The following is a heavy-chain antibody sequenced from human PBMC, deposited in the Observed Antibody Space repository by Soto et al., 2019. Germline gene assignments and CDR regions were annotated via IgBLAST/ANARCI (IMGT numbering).Heavy chain of an antibody. V-gene: IGHV3-30-3*01. D-gene: IGHD2-2*01. Sequence: QVQLVESGGGVVQPGRSLRLSCAASGFIFSGYAMHWVRQAPGKGLEWVAVISYDGNTKYYADSVKGRFTVSRDNSKNTLYVQMNKLSAEDTAMYYCAKETSTYEIDYWGQGALVTGSS. J-gene: IGHJ4*02. CDR1: GFIFSGYA. CDR3: AKETSTYEIDY. CDR2: ISYDGNTK.